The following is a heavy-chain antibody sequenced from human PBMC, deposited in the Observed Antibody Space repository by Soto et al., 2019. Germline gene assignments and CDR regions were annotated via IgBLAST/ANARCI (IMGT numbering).Heavy chain of an antibody. D-gene: IGHD3-3*01. CDR2: IYYSGST. Sequence: SETLSLTCTVSGGSISSYYWSWIRQPPGKGLEWIGYIYYSGSTNYNPSLKSRVTISVDTSKNQFSLKLSSVTAADTAVYYCARVTFSGVFGVVIPEYYFDYWGQGTLVTVSS. CDR3: ARVTFSGVFGVVIPEYYFDY. J-gene: IGHJ4*02. V-gene: IGHV4-59*01. CDR1: GGSISSYY.